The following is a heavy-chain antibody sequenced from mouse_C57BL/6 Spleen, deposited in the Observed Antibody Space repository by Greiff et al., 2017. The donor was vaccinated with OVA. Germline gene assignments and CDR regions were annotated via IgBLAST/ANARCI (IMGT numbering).Heavy chain of an antibody. CDR2: ISDGGSYT. Sequence: EVQGVESGGGLVKPGGSLKLSCAASGFTFSSYAMSWVRQTPEKRLEWVATISDGGSYTYYPDNVKGRFTISRDNAKNNLYLQMSHLKSEDTAMYYCARPYDGYYVDWYFDVWGTGTTVTVSS. J-gene: IGHJ1*03. V-gene: IGHV5-4*01. D-gene: IGHD2-3*01. CDR3: ARPYDGYYVDWYFDV. CDR1: GFTFSSYA.